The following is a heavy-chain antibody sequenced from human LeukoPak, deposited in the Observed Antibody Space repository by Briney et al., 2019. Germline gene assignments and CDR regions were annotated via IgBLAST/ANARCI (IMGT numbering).Heavy chain of an antibody. J-gene: IGHJ4*02. CDR2: INPNSGGT. CDR3: ARSLIYYDSSGYLVY. Sequence: ASVKVSCKASGYTFTGYYMHWVRQAPGQGLEWMGWINPNSGGTNYAQKFQGRVTMTRDTSISTAYMELSGLRSDDTAVYYCARSLIYYDSSGYLVYWGQGTLVTVSS. D-gene: IGHD3-22*01. V-gene: IGHV1-2*02. CDR1: GYTFTGYY.